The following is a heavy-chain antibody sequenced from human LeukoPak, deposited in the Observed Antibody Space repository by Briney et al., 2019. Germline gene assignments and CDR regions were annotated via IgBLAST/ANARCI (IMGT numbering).Heavy chain of an antibody. CDR3: ARHRHSHFYDY. D-gene: IGHD2/OR15-2a*01. J-gene: IGHJ4*02. CDR1: GGSISSSSSDYY. CDR2: ISYSGST. V-gene: IGHV4-39*01. Sequence: KPSETLSLTCTVSGGSISSSSSDYYWGWVRQPPGKGLEWIGSISYSGSTYYNPSLKSRVTISADTSNNQFSLKLTSVTAADTAVYYCARHRHSHFYDYGGQGTLVTVSS.